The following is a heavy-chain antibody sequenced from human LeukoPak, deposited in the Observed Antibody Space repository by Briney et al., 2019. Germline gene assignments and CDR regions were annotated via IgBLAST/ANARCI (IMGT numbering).Heavy chain of an antibody. J-gene: IGHJ4*02. D-gene: IGHD4-23*01. Sequence: ETLSLTCAVYGGSFSGYYWSWVRQAPGKGLEWVSAISGSGTGTYYADSVKGRFTISRDNSKNTLYLRMNSLRAEDTAVYYCAKDWGHYGGNRYFDYWGQGTPVTVSS. V-gene: IGHV3-23*01. CDR3: AKDWGHYGGNRYFDY. CDR2: ISGSGTGT. CDR1: GGSFSGYY.